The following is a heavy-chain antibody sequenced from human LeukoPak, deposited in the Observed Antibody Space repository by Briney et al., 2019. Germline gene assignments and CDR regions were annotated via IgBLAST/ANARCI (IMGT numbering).Heavy chain of an antibody. D-gene: IGHD4-23*01. V-gene: IGHV3-23*01. Sequence: GGSLRLACAAFGFTFSSYAMCWVRQAPGEGLEWVSAISGSGGSTYYADSVKGRFTISRDNSKNTLYLQMNSLRAEDTAVYYCAKDNSYKDYWGQGTLVTVSS. CDR3: AKDNSYKDY. CDR2: ISGSGGST. CDR1: GFTFSSYA. J-gene: IGHJ4*02.